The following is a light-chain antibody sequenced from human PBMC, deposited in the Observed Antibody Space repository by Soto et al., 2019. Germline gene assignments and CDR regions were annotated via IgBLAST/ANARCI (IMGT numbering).Light chain of an antibody. CDR2: RNN. CDR1: SSNIGSNY. Sequence: QSVLTQPPSASGTPGQRVTISCSGSSSNIGSNYVYWYQQLPGTAPKLLIYRNNQRPSGVPDRFSGSKSGTSASLAISGLRSEDEDDYYCAAWDDSLSVLFGGGTKLTFL. V-gene: IGLV1-47*01. J-gene: IGLJ2*01. CDR3: AAWDDSLSVL.